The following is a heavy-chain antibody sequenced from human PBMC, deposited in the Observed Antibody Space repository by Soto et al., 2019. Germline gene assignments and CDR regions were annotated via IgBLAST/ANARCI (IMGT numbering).Heavy chain of an antibody. Sequence: QVQLVQSGAEVKKPGASVKVSCKASGYTFTSYGMNLVRQAPGRGLEWMGWINPGNGNTKYSQKFQSRVIIERAPSASTAYLELSSLKSEDTAVYYCARGGYYDSSNYLAYWGLGTLVTVSS. CDR2: INPGNGNT. V-gene: IGHV1-3*01. D-gene: IGHD3-22*01. CDR1: GYTFTSYG. J-gene: IGHJ4*02. CDR3: ARGGYYDSSNYLAY.